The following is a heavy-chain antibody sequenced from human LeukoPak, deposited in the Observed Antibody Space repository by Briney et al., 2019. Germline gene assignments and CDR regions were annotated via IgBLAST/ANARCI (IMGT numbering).Heavy chain of an antibody. D-gene: IGHD2-21*01. CDR1: GFTFSSYA. CDR2: ISYDGSNK. V-gene: IGHV3-30-3*01. Sequence: GGSLRLSCAASGFTFSSYAVHWVRQAPGKGLEWVAVISYDGSNKYYADSVKGRFTISRDNSKNTLYLQMNSLRAADTAVYYCAKDLMSIKALIPWDYWGQGTLVTVSP. J-gene: IGHJ4*02. CDR3: AKDLMSIKALIPWDY.